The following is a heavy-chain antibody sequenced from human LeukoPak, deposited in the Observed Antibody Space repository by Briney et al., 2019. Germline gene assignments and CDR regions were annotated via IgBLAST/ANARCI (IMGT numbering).Heavy chain of an antibody. CDR1: GGTFSSYA. Sequence: SVKVSCKASGGTFSSYAISWVRQAPGQGLEWMRRIIPIFGTANYAQKFQGRVTITADKSTSTAYMELSSLRSEDTAVYYCARDEYCSGGSCYSPLYWGQGTLVTVSS. V-gene: IGHV1-69*06. D-gene: IGHD2-15*01. CDR3: ARDEYCSGGSCYSPLY. J-gene: IGHJ4*02. CDR2: IIPIFGTA.